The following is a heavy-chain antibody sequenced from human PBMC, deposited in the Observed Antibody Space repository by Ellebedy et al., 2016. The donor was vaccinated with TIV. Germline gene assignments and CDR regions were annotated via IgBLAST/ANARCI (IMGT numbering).Heavy chain of an antibody. CDR2: ISSSSSTI. V-gene: IGHV3-48*01. CDR1: GFTFSSYS. Sequence: GESLKISXAASGFTFSSYSMNWVRQAPGKGLEWVSYISSSSSTIYYADSVKGRFTISRDNAKNSLYLQMNSLRAEDTAVYYCAKYGRCGGDCRSRPPFDYWGQGTLVTVSS. D-gene: IGHD2-21*01. CDR3: AKYGRCGGDCRSRPPFDY. J-gene: IGHJ4*02.